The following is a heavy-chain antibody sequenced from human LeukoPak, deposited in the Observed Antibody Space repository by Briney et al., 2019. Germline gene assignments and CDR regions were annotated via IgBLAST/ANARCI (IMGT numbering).Heavy chain of an antibody. CDR3: AKDLWKADY. CDR2: IGGDAVST. J-gene: IGHJ4*02. Sequence: GGSLRLSCAASGFTFSSYAMSWVRQAPGKGLEWVSAIGGDAVSTYYADSVKGRFSIPRDNSKNTLYLQMNSLRADDTAVYYCAKDLWKADYWGQGTLVTVSS. V-gene: IGHV3-23*01. CDR1: GFTFSSYA. D-gene: IGHD3-3*01.